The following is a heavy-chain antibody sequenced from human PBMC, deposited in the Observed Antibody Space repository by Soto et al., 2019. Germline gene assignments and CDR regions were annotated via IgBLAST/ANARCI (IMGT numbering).Heavy chain of an antibody. J-gene: IGHJ5*02. V-gene: IGHV3-23*01. CDR3: AKSGGGNGPNWFDP. CDR2: ISGSGGST. D-gene: IGHD2-8*01. CDR1: GFTLSSYC. Sequence: DVQLLESGGGLVQPGGSLRLSCAASGFTLSSYCMNWVRQAPGKGLEWVSAISGSGGSTYYYADSVKGRFTISRDNSKNTLYLQMDSLRVEDTAVYYCAKSGGGNGPNWFDPWGQGTLVSVSS.